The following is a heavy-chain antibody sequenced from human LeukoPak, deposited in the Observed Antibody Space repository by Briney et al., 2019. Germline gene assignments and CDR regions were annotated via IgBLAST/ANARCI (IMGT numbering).Heavy chain of an antibody. V-gene: IGHV3-48*04. CDR1: GFTFSSYS. CDR2: ISGSSTTI. Sequence: GGSLRLSCAASGFTFSSYSMNWVRQAPGKGLEWLSYISGSSTTIVYADSVKGRFTISRDNAKNSLYLQMNSLRAEDTAVYYCARFWYYYYYMDVWGKGTTVTVSS. CDR3: ARFWYYYYYMDV. J-gene: IGHJ6*03.